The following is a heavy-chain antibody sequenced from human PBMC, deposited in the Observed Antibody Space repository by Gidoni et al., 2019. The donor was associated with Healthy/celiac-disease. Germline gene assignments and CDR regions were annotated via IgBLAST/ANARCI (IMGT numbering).Heavy chain of an antibody. Sequence: EVQLLESGGGWVQPGGSLRLACAASGFTFGSYDMSWVRQVPGKGLEWVSAIIGSGGSTYYADSVKGRFTISIDNSKNTLYLQMNSLRAEDTAVYYCAKDRVRDGMDVWGQGTTVTVSS. CDR2: IIGSGGST. CDR3: AKDRVRDGMDV. J-gene: IGHJ6*02. CDR1: GFTFGSYD. V-gene: IGHV3-23*01.